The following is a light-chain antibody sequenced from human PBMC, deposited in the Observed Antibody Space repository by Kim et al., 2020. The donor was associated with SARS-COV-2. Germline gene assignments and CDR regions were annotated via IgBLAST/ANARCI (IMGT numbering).Light chain of an antibody. V-gene: IGLV3-19*01. CDR3: NSRDNNDNVL. Sequence: VASGKTTRITCQGDSLRHDYTSWFQQKPGQAPIVDFYGKNNRPSGIPDRFSGSSSGNTASLTITATQAGDEADYYCNSRDNNDNVLFGGGTQLTVL. CDR1: SLRHDY. J-gene: IGLJ2*01. CDR2: GKN.